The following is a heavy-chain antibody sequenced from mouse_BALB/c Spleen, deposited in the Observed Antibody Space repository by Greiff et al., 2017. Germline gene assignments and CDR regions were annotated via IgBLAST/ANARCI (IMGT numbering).Heavy chain of an antibody. CDR1: GFTFSSYA. CDR2: ISSGGSYT. Sequence: EVHLVESGGGLVKPGGSLKLSCAASGFTFSSYAMSWVRQTPEKRLEWVATISSGGSYTYYPDSVKGRFTISRDNAKNTLYLQMSSLRSEDTAMYYCARQDYRYDDAMDYWGQGTSVTVSS. V-gene: IGHV5-9-3*01. D-gene: IGHD2-14*01. CDR3: ARQDYRYDDAMDY. J-gene: IGHJ4*01.